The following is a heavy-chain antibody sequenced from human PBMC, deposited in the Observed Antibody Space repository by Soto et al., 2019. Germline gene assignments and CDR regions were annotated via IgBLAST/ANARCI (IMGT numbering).Heavy chain of an antibody. CDR1: GGSISSSNW. D-gene: IGHD5-18*01. Sequence: QVQLQESGPGLVKPSGTLSLTCAVSGGSISSSNWWSWVRQPPGKGLEWIGEIYHSGSTNYNPSLKSRVTISVDKSNNQFSLKLSSVTAADTAVYYCARDRTYTAMVPGYSAFDIWGQGTMVTVSS. V-gene: IGHV4-4*02. CDR3: ARDRTYTAMVPGYSAFDI. CDR2: IYHSGST. J-gene: IGHJ3*02.